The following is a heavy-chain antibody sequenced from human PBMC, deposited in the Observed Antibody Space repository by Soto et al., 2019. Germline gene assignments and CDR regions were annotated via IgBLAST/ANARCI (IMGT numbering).Heavy chain of an antibody. CDR1: GGTFSSYA. CDR2: IIPLFGTA. CDR3: ARSEQGPGYYGMDV. J-gene: IGHJ6*02. D-gene: IGHD1-26*01. V-gene: IGHV1-69*01. Sequence: QVQLVQSGAEVKKPGSSVKVSCKASGGTFSSYALSWVRQAPGKGLEWMGGIIPLFGTANYAQTFQGRVTITADESTSTAYMELSSLRSEDTAVYYCARSEQGPGYYGMDVWGQGTTFTVSS.